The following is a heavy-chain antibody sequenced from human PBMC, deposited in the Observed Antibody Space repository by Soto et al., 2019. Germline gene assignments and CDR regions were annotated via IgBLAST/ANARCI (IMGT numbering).Heavy chain of an antibody. J-gene: IGHJ4*02. D-gene: IGHD6-19*01. CDR1: SDSISSYY. CDR2: TDYSGNT. V-gene: IGHV4-59*08. Sequence: QVQLQESGPGLVRPSETLSLTCTVSSDSISSYYWIWIRQSPGKGLEWIGYTDYSGNTNYNPSLKSRVTISRDTDKNQFSLKLSSVTAADTAVYYCARAVGDPLYYLDYWGQGTLVTVSS. CDR3: ARAVGDPLYYLDY.